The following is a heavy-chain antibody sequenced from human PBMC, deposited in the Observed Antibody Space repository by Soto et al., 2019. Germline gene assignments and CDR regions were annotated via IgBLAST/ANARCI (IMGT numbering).Heavy chain of an antibody. CDR2: IYYSGST. Sequence: SETLSLTCTVSGGSISSGGYYWSWIRQHPGKGLEWIGYIYYSGSTYYNPSLKRRVTISVDTSKNQFSLKLSSVTAADTAVYYCARDLYGSGSYYYYYYGMDVWGQGTTVTVSS. CDR3: ARDLYGSGSYYYYYYGMDV. V-gene: IGHV4-31*03. D-gene: IGHD3-10*01. CDR1: GGSISSGGYY. J-gene: IGHJ6*02.